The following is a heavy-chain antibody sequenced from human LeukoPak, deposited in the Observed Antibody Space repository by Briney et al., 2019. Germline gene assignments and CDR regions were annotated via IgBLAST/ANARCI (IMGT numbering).Heavy chain of an antibody. CDR3: ARRTYLSGFDP. CDR2: IYAGDFDT. J-gene: IGHJ5*02. V-gene: IGHV5-51*01. CDR1: GYSFSTHW. Sequence: GESLKISCKGSGYSFSTHWIGWVRQMPGKGLEWLGIIYAGDFDTRYSPSFQGQVTISVDRSINTAYLQWNSLKASDTAMYYCARRTYLSGFDPWGQGTLVTVSS. D-gene: IGHD2-2*01.